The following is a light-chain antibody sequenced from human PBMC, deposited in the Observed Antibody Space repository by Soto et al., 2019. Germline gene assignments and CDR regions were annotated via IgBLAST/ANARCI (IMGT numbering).Light chain of an antibody. CDR3: TSFTSSSTLWV. V-gene: IGLV2-14*01. Sequence: QSALTQPASVSGSPGQSITISCTGTSSDIGGYKYVSWYQQHPGKAPKLMFYEVSNRPSGVSNRFSASKSGNTASLTISGLQAEDEADYYCTSFTSSSTLWVFGGGTKLTVL. CDR1: SSDIGGYKY. CDR2: EVS. J-gene: IGLJ3*02.